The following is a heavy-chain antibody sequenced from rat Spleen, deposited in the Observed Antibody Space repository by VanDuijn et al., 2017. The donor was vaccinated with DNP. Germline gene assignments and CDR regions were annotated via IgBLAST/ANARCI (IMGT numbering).Heavy chain of an antibody. J-gene: IGHJ2*01. CDR2: ISYSDST. Sequence: EVQLQESGPGLVKPSQSLSLTCSVTAYSITTNYWGWIRKFPGNKMEWVGHISYSDSTSYNPSLKSRISITRDTSKNQFFLHLNSVTTEDTATYYCARDTDNYYDYFDCWGQGVMVTVSS. V-gene: IGHV3-1*01. CDR1: AYSITTNY. D-gene: IGHD1-6*01. CDR3: ARDTDNYYDYFDC.